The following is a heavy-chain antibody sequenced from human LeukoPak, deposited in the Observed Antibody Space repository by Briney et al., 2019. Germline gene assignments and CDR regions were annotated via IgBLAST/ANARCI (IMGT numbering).Heavy chain of an antibody. CDR1: GFTLSEYN. J-gene: IGHJ4*02. D-gene: IGHD1-26*01. CDR2: IGSAGDT. CDR3: IRGRYTGSYFID. Sequence: GGSLRLSCAASGFTLSEYNMHWVRQPTGKGLEWVSVIGSAGDTYYSDSVKGRFTISRENAKNSLDLQMNSLRAEDTALYYCIRGRYTGSYFIDWGQGILVTVAP. V-gene: IGHV3-13*01.